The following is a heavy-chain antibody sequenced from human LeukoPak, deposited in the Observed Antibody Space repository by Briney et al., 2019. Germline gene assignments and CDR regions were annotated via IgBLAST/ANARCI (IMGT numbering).Heavy chain of an antibody. CDR2: ISYDGSNK. D-gene: IGHD2-15*01. CDR1: GFTFSSYA. V-gene: IGHV3-30*04. J-gene: IGHJ4*02. CDR3: ARDPIGYCSGGSCYPDY. Sequence: PGRSLRLSCAASGFTFSSYAMHWVRQAPGKGLEWVAVISYDGSNKYYADSVKGRFTISRDNSKNTLYLQMNSLRAEDTAVYYCARDPIGYCSGGSCYPDYWGQGTLVTVSS.